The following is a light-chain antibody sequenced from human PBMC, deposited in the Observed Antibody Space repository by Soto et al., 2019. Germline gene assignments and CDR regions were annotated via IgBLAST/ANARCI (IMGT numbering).Light chain of an antibody. CDR3: ATWDDRLSGWV. CDR1: RSNIGSHN. CDR2: EDD. Sequence: QSVLTQPPSASGTPGQRVTISCSGSRSNIGSHNVYWYQHLPATAPKLLIYEDDQRPSGVPDRFSGSKSGTSVSLAISGLRSEEEADYYWATWDDRLSGWVFGGGTKLTVL. V-gene: IGLV1-47*01. J-gene: IGLJ3*02.